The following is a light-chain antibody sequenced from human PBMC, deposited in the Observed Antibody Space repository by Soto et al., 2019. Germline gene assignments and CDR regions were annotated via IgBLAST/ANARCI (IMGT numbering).Light chain of an antibody. CDR2: EVS. Sequence: QSVLTQPASVSGSPGQSITISCTGTSSDVGSYNLVSWYQHHPGKAPKLLISEVSKRPSGVSNRFSGSKSGNTASLTISGLQAEDDADYYCCSYAGRFYVFGLGTKVTVL. V-gene: IGLV2-23*02. J-gene: IGLJ1*01. CDR3: CSYAGRFYV. CDR1: SSDVGSYNL.